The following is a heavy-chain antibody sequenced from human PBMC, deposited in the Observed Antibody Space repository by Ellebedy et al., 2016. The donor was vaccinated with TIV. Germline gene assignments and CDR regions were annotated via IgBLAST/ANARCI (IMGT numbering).Heavy chain of an antibody. V-gene: IGHV4-59*01. CDR1: GGSISSYH. CDR2: IYYSGST. Sequence: MPSETLSLTCTVSGGSISSYHWSWIRQPPGEGLEWIGYIYYSGSTNYNPSLKSRLTISVDTSKNQFSLNLSSVTASDTAVYFCARVAAALPGDWYFDLWGRGTLVTVSS. J-gene: IGHJ2*01. CDR3: ARVAAALPGDWYFDL. D-gene: IGHD6-19*01.